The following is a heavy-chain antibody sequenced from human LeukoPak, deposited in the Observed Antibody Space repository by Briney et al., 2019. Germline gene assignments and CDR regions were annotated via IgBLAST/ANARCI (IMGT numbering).Heavy chain of an antibody. D-gene: IGHD2-15*01. CDR3: AKFKSSGYYYYYYMDA. J-gene: IGHJ6*03. Sequence: PGGSLRLSCAASGFTFSSYAMSWVRQAPGKGLEWVSAISGSGGSTYYADSVKGRFTISRDNSKNTLYLQTNSLRAEDTAVYYCAKFKSSGYYYYYYMDAWGKGATVTVSS. V-gene: IGHV3-23*01. CDR2: ISGSGGST. CDR1: GFTFSSYA.